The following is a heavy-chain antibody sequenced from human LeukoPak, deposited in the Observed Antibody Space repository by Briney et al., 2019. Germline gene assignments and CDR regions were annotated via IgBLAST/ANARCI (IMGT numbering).Heavy chain of an antibody. CDR2: ISAYNGNT. CDR3: ARVGRYCSSTSCLYFDY. V-gene: IGHV1-18*01. J-gene: IGHJ4*02. Sequence: ALVKVSCKASGYTFTSYGISWVREAPGQGLEWMGWISAYNGNTNYAQKVQGRVTMTKENTTSTAYMELRSLRSDDTAVYYCARVGRYCSSTSCLYFDYWGQGTLVT. CDR1: GYTFTSYG. D-gene: IGHD2-2*01.